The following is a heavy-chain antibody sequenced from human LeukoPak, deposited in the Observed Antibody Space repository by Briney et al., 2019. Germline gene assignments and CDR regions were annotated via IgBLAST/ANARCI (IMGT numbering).Heavy chain of an antibody. Sequence: GGSLRLSCAASGFTFSSFEMNWVRQAPGKGLEWVSYISSSGSTIYYADSVKGRFTISRDNAKNSLYLQMNSLRDEDTAVYYCARGTWVCDRTFDTWGQGTMVTVSS. D-gene: IGHD1-14*01. J-gene: IGHJ3*02. CDR2: ISSSGSTI. V-gene: IGHV3-48*03. CDR3: ARGTWVCDRTFDT. CDR1: GFTFSSFE.